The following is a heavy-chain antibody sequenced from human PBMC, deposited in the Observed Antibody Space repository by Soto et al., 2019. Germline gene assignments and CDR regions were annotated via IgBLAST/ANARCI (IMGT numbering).Heavy chain of an antibody. Sequence: EVQLLESGGGLVQPGGSLRLSCAASGFTFSSYAMSWVRQAPGKGLEWVSGISGSGGTTYYADSVKGRFTISRDNSKNTLYLQMSSLRAEDTAVYYCAQGVRYSDLWGRGTLVTVSS. CDR2: ISGSGGTT. CDR1: GFTFSSYA. V-gene: IGHV3-23*01. J-gene: IGHJ2*01. CDR3: AQGVRYSDL.